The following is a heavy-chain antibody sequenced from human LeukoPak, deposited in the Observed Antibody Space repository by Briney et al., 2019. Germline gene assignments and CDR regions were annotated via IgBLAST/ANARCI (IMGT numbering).Heavy chain of an antibody. Sequence: SETLSLTCAVSGGSISSSNWWSWVRQPPGKGLEWIGEIYHSGSTNYNPSLKSRVTISVDKSKNQFSLKLSSVTAADTAVYYCARRYSSGWWVVSYFDYWGQGTLVTVSS. V-gene: IGHV4-4*02. D-gene: IGHD6-19*01. J-gene: IGHJ4*02. CDR2: IYHSGST. CDR3: ARRYSSGWWVVSYFDY. CDR1: GGSISSSNW.